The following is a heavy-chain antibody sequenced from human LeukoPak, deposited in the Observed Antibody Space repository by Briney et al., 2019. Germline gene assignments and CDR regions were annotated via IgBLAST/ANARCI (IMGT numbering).Heavy chain of an antibody. CDR2: INPNSGGT. V-gene: IGHV1-2*02. Sequence: GASVKVSCKASGYTFTGYYMHWVRQAPGQGLEWMGWINPNSGGTNYAQKFQGRVTMTRDTSISTAYMELSRLRSDDTAVYYCARDAEGNWSYGGYWGQGTLVTVSS. J-gene: IGHJ4*02. CDR3: ARDAEGNWSYGGY. D-gene: IGHD1-7*01. CDR1: GYTFTGYY.